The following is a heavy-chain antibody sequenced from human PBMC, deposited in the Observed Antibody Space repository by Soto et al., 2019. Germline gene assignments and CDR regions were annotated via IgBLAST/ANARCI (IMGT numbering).Heavy chain of an antibody. J-gene: IGHJ6*03. CDR3: TRWSYYDFWSGRDYYYYYMDV. CDR1: GFTFSGSA. CDR2: IRSKANSYAT. V-gene: IGHV3-73*01. D-gene: IGHD3-3*01. Sequence: GGSLRLSCAASGFTFSGSAMHWVRQASGKGLEWVGRIRSKANSYATAYAASVKGRFTISRDDSKNTAYLQMNSLKTEDTAVYYCTRWSYYDFWSGRDYYYYYMDVWGKGTTVTVSS.